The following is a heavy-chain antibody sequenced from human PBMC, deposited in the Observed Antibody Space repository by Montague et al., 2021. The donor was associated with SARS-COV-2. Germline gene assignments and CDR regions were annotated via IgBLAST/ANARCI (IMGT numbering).Heavy chain of an antibody. CDR1: GGSISSSNYY. V-gene: IGHV4-39*01. Sequence: SETLSLTCTVSGGSISSSNYYCGWLRQPPGKGLEWIGSIYCSGSTYYNPSLKSRVTISVDTSKNQFSLKLSSVTAADTAVYYCASPTYYYDSSGSDAFDIWGQGTMVTVSS. J-gene: IGHJ3*02. CDR3: ASPTYYYDSSGSDAFDI. D-gene: IGHD3-22*01. CDR2: IYCSGST.